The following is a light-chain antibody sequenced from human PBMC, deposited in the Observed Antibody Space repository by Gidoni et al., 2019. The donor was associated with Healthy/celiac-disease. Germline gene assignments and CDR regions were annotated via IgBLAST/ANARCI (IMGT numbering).Light chain of an antibody. CDR1: QSVSSY. CDR3: QQRSNWPTLT. CDR2: AAS. J-gene: IGKJ4*01. Sequence: IGLAQCPATLSSSPGERSTISCKASQSVSSYLAWYQQKPGQAPRLLIYAASNMATGIPARFSGSGSGTDFTLTISSLEPEDFAVYYCQQRSNWPTLTFGGGTKVEIK. V-gene: IGKV3-11*01.